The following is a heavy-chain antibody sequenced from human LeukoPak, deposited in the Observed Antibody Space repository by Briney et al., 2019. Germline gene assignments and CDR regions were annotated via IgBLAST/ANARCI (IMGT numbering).Heavy chain of an antibody. CDR1: GGSFSGYY. CDR2: INHSGST. J-gene: IGHJ5*02. D-gene: IGHD3-16*02. Sequence: SETLSLTCAVYGGSFSGYYWSWIRQPPGKGLEWVGEINHSGSTNYNPSLKRRVTISVEKSKNQFSLKLSSVTAADTAVYYCARTYYDYVWGSYRPNWFDPWGQGTLVTVSS. V-gene: IGHV4-34*01. CDR3: ARTYYDYVWGSYRPNWFDP.